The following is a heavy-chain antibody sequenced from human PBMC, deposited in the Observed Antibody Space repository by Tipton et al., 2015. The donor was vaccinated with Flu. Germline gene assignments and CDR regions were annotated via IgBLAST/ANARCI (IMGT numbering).Heavy chain of an antibody. CDR3: ARRDFSNYVSEPKNWFHP. CDR2: IYHSGTT. CDR1: GYSIRSAYY. J-gene: IGHJ5*02. Sequence: LRLSCSVSGYSIRSAYYWGWVRRPPGKGLEWIGTIYHSGTTYYNPSLKSRLTISVDTSKNQFSLEMRSVTAADMAVYYCARRDFSNYVSEPKNWFHPWGQGTLVTVSS. D-gene: IGHD4-11*01. V-gene: IGHV4-38-2*01.